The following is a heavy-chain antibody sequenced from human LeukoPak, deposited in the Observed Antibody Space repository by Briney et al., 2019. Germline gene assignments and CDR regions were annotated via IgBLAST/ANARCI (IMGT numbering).Heavy chain of an antibody. D-gene: IGHD6-19*01. V-gene: IGHV4-59*08. CDR2: IYYSGST. J-gene: IGHJ5*02. CDR1: WGSISRYY. Sequence: PSETLSLTFNVSWGSISRYYGNWIRQPPGKGLEWIGYIYYSGSTKSPPSLKSRVTISVGTSKNQFSLKLSSVTAAEPAVYYCGRSSKWNWFDPWGQGTLVTVSS. CDR3: GRSSKWNWFDP.